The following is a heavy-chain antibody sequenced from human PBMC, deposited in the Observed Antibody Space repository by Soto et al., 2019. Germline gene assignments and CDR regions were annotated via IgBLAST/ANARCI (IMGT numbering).Heavy chain of an antibody. CDR2: VSYDGTRK. CDR1: GFTFSGSG. J-gene: IGHJ5*01. V-gene: IGHV3-30*03. Sequence: QVQLVESGGGVVQPGGSLRLTCAASGFTFSGSGMHWVGQAPGKGLEWVALVSYDGTRKYYTDSVRGRFTISRDNSENTLSLQMNSLRTEDTAVYYCARWVGGSMYDNSGKYDSWGQGTLVIVS. CDR3: ARWVGGSMYDNSGKYDS. D-gene: IGHD3-22*01.